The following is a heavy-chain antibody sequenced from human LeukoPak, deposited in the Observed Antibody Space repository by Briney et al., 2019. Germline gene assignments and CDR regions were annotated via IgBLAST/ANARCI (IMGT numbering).Heavy chain of an antibody. V-gene: IGHV1-2*04. CDR3: ATLVGATTPHI. CDR1: GYTFTGYY. J-gene: IGHJ4*02. CDR2: INPNSGGT. D-gene: IGHD1-26*01. Sequence: ASVKVSCKASGYTFTGYYMHWVRQAPGQGLEWMGWINPNSGGTNYAQKFQGWATMTRDTSISTAYMELSRLRSDDTAVYYCATLVGATTPHIWGQGTLVTVSS.